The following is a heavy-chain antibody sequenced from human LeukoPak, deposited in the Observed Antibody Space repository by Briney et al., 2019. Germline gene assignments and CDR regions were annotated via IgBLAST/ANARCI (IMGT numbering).Heavy chain of an antibody. CDR2: ISYDGSNK. Sequence: PGGSLRLSCAASGFTFSSYGMHWVRQAPGKGLEWVAVISYDGSNKYYADSVKGRFTISRDNSKNTLYLQMNSLRAEDTAVYYCAKGTHRDGGNFAEYFQHWGQGTLVTVSS. CDR3: AKGTHRDGGNFAEYFQH. J-gene: IGHJ1*01. V-gene: IGHV3-30*18. CDR1: GFTFSSYG. D-gene: IGHD4-23*01.